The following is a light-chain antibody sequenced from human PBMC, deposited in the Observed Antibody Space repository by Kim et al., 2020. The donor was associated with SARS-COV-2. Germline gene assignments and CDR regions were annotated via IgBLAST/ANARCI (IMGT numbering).Light chain of an antibody. CDR1: QYVSSS. J-gene: IGKJ4*01. V-gene: IGKV3-11*01. CDR3: QHRRNWPLT. Sequence: SLSPGERATLSCRASQYVSSSIAWYQQKPGQAPRLLVYEASNRATGIPARFSGIGSGTDFTLTISSLEPEDFAVYYCQHRRNWPLTFGGGTKLEI. CDR2: EAS.